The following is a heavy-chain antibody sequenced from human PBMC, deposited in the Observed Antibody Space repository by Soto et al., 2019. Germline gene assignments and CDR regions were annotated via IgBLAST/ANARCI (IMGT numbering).Heavy chain of an antibody. Sequence: GGSLRLSCAASGFTFSSYGMHWVRQAPGKGLEWVAVISYDGSNKYYADSVKGRFTISRDNSKNTLYLQMNSLRAEDTAVYYCAKGRQGYCSSTSCYVGDYWGQGTLVTVSS. J-gene: IGHJ4*02. V-gene: IGHV3-30*18. CDR1: GFTFSSYG. CDR3: AKGRQGYCSSTSCYVGDY. D-gene: IGHD2-2*01. CDR2: ISYDGSNK.